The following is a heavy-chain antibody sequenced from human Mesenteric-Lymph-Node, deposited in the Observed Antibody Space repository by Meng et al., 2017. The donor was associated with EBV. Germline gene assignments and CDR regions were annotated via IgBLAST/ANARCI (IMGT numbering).Heavy chain of an antibody. V-gene: IGHV4-4*02. J-gene: IGHJ4*02. CDR3: VGNGYYSVDY. D-gene: IGHD3-22*01. CDR2: IHHSGST. Sequence: QVTLPVSGPGLVTLSGTCFPTWAVSGGSLTSHWWSRFRQPPGKGLEWIGEIHHSGSTHYNPSLKSRVTVSVDKSKSLFSLSLSSMTAADTAMYYCVGNGYYSVDYWGQGILVTVSS. CDR1: GGSLTSHW.